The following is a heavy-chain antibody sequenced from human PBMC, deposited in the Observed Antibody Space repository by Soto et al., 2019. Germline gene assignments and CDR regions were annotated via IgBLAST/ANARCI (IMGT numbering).Heavy chain of an antibody. CDR2: ISYTGNT. V-gene: IGHV4-39*01. Sequence: SETLSLPCSVFGDSISSKSYYWAWIRRPPGMGLEWIGSISYTGNTYYTPSLTSRAAISGDTSKNQISLKLSFVTAADTAVYYCARFSWYDGDSITNYYMDFWGSGATVTVS. CDR3: ARFSWYDGDSITNYYMDF. J-gene: IGHJ6*03. D-gene: IGHD4-17*01. CDR1: GDSISSKSYY.